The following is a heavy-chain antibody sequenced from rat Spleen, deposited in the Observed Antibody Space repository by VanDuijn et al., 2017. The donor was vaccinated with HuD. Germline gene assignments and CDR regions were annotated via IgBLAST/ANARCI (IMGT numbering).Heavy chain of an antibody. D-gene: IGHD1-7*01. CDR1: GFTFSDYN. CDR3: ATDDNYFDY. Sequence: EVQLVESGGGLVLPGRSMKLSCAASGFTFSDYNMAWVRQAPKKGLEWVATISYDGSSTYYRDSVKGRFTISRDNAKSTLYLQMDSLGSEDTATYYCATDDNYFDYWGQGVMVTVSS. V-gene: IGHV5-7*01. J-gene: IGHJ2*01. CDR2: ISYDGSST.